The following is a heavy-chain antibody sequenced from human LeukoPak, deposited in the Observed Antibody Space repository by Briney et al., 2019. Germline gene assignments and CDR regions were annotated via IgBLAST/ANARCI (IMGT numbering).Heavy chain of an antibody. D-gene: IGHD2-15*01. CDR2: ISGSGSII. CDR1: GATSSSVE. Sequence: GGSLRLSCAASGATSSSVEMSWDRQAPGKGLEWVSYISGSGSIIYYADSVKGRITISRDNARRSLYLQMNSPRAKDTAVYYCVTSSHERVSRSANTVMVIPATFPFDYWGQGTLVTVSS. CDR3: VTSSHERVSRSANTVMVIPATFPFDY. J-gene: IGHJ4*02. V-gene: IGHV3-48*03.